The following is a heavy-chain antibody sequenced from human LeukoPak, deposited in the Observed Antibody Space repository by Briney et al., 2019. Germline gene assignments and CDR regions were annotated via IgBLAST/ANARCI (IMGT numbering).Heavy chain of an antibody. Sequence: SETLSLTCTVSGGSISSSSYYWGWIRQPPGKGLEWIGSIYYSGSTYYNPSLKSRVTISVDTSKNQFSLKLSSVTAADTAVYYCAREVATIWRYFDYWGQGTLVTVSS. CDR3: AREVATIWRYFDY. CDR1: GGSISSSSYY. CDR2: IYYSGST. V-gene: IGHV4-39*07. J-gene: IGHJ4*02. D-gene: IGHD5-24*01.